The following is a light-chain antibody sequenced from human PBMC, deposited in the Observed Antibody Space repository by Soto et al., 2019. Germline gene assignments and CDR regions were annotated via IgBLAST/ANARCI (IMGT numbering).Light chain of an antibody. Sequence: QAVVTQPPSASGTPGQRVNISCSGRKSNIGSNTVNWYQQLPGTAPKLLISTKSQRPSGVPDRFSASKSGTSASLAISGLQSEDEADYYCSAWDDSLNGPVFGGGTKLTVL. CDR2: TKS. CDR3: SAWDDSLNGPV. V-gene: IGLV1-44*01. J-gene: IGLJ2*01. CDR1: KSNIGSNT.